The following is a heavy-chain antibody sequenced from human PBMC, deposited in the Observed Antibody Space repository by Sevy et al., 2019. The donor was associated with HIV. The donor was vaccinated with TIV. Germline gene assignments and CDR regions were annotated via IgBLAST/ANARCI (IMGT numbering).Heavy chain of an antibody. V-gene: IGHV3-66*02. CDR2: IYSGGAT. D-gene: IGHD2-15*01. Sequence: GGSLRLSCAVSGLTVSSNYMSWVRQAPGKGLEWVSLIYSGGATYYADSVNGRFTISGDNSKNTLYLQMNSLRAEDTAVYYCARDRNGGNRGVAFDIWGQGTMVTVSS. CDR1: GLTVSSNY. CDR3: ARDRNGGNRGVAFDI. J-gene: IGHJ3*02.